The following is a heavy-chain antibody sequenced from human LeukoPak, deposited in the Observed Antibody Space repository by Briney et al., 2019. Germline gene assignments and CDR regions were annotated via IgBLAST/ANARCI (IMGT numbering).Heavy chain of an antibody. Sequence: ESLKISCKGSGYTFTTYWIGWVRQMPRKGLEWIGIIYPGDSDPRYSPSFQGQVTISADKSISTAYLQWSSLKASDSAMYYCVRHGLGSSWFGFDYWGQGTLVTVSS. J-gene: IGHJ4*02. CDR3: VRHGLGSSWFGFDY. D-gene: IGHD6-13*01. CDR1: GYTFTTYW. V-gene: IGHV5-51*01. CDR2: IYPGDSDP.